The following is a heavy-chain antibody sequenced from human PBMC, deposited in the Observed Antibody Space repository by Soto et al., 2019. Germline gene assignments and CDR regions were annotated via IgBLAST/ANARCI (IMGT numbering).Heavy chain of an antibody. CDR3: VRDGWEVAET. Sequence: EVQLVESGGGSVQPGVSRRLSGASSGFTFSGFWMHWVRQGPGMGLVWVSGIKSDGTTTAYADSVRGRFTISRDNAKDTLYLHMKSLRAEGPAVYYCVRDGWEVAETWGKGTLVTVSS. V-gene: IGHV3-74*01. J-gene: IGHJ5*02. D-gene: IGHD6-19*01. CDR1: GFTFSGFW. CDR2: IKSDGTTT.